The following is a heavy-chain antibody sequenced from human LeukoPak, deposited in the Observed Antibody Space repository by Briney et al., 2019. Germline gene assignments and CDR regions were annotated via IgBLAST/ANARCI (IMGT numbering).Heavy chain of an antibody. CDR1: GFTFSSYS. V-gene: IGHV3-21*04. Sequence: PGGSLRLSCAASGFTFSSYSMNWVRQAPGKGLEWVSSISSSSSYIYYADSVKGRFTISRDNAKNTLYLQMNSLRAEDTAVYYCARDREVDDSGKGDYFDYWGQGTLVTVSS. CDR3: ARDREVDDSGKGDYFDY. D-gene: IGHD3-22*01. CDR2: ISSSSSYI. J-gene: IGHJ4*02.